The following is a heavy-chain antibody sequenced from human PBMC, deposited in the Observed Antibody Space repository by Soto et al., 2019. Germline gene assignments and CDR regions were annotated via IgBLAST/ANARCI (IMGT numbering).Heavy chain of an antibody. CDR3: ARHDTVKYYYYGMDV. V-gene: IGHV5-10-1*01. D-gene: IGHD4-4*01. Sequence: PGESLKISCKGSGYSFTSYWISWVRQMPGKGLEWMGRIDPSDSYTNYSPSFQGHVTISADKSISTAYLQWSSLKASDTAMYYCARHDTVKYYYYGMDVCGQRTTVTVSS. J-gene: IGHJ6*02. CDR2: IDPSDSYT. CDR1: GYSFTSYW.